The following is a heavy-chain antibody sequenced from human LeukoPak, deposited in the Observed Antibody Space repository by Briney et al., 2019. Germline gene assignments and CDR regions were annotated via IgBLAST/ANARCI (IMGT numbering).Heavy chain of an antibody. CDR1: GGSISSGSYY. V-gene: IGHV4-61*02. CDR2: IYTSGST. D-gene: IGHD2-2*01. J-gene: IGHJ4*02. CDR3: ARGPDRVVPAEYFDY. Sequence: SETLSLTCTASGGSISSGSYYWSWIRQPAGKGLEWIGRIYTSGSTKYNPSLKSRVTISVDTSKNQFSLKLSSVTAADTAVYYCARGPDRVVPAEYFDYWGQGTLVTVSS.